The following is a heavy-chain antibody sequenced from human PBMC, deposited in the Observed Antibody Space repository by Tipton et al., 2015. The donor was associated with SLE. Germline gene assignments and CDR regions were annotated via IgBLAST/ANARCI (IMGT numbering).Heavy chain of an antibody. Sequence: TLSLTCAVYGGSFSGYYWSWIRQPPGKGLEWIGEINHSGSTNYNPSLKSRVTISVDTSKNQFSLKLSSVTAADTAVYYCARGLSYYYDSSGYSNWFDPWGQGTLVTVSS. V-gene: IGHV4-34*01. J-gene: IGHJ5*02. D-gene: IGHD3-22*01. CDR3: ARGLSYYYDSSGYSNWFDP. CDR1: GGSFSGYY. CDR2: INHSGST.